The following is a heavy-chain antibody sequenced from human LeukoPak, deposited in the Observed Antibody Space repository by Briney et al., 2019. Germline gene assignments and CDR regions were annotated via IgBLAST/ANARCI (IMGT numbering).Heavy chain of an antibody. D-gene: IGHD6-19*01. CDR1: GGTFSSYT. CDR3: ARDSNPVAGLE. V-gene: IGHV1-69*04. CDR2: IIPILGIA. Sequence: SVKVSCKASGGTFSSYTISWVRQAPGQGLEWMGRIIPILGIANYAQKFQGRVTITADKSTSTAYMELSSLRSEDTAVYYCARDSNPVAGLEWGQGTLVTVSS. J-gene: IGHJ4*02.